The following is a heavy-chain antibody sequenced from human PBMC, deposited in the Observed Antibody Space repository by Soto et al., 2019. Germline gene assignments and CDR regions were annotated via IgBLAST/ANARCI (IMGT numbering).Heavy chain of an antibody. D-gene: IGHD6-19*01. CDR3: ARDQVAGNYYYYYGMDV. J-gene: IGHJ6*02. V-gene: IGHV3-30*03. Sequence: GGSLRLSCAASGFTFSSYGMHWVRQAPGKGLEWVAVISYDGSNKYYADSVKGRFTISRDNSKNTLYLQMNSLRAEDTAVYYCARDQVAGNYYYYYGMDVWGQGTTVTVSS. CDR2: ISYDGSNK. CDR1: GFTFSSYG.